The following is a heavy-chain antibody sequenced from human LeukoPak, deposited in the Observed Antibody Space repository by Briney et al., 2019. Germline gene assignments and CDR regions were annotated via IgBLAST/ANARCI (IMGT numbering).Heavy chain of an antibody. J-gene: IGHJ4*02. CDR3: TYLQYSSSPGGY. CDR2: IYSGGST. Sequence: PGGSLRLSCAASGFTVSSNYMSWVRQAPGKGLEWVSVIYSGGSTYYADSVKGRFTISRDNSKNTLYLQMNSLRAEDTAVYYCTYLQYSSSPGGYWGQGTLVTVSS. D-gene: IGHD6-6*01. V-gene: IGHV3-53*05. CDR1: GFTVSSNY.